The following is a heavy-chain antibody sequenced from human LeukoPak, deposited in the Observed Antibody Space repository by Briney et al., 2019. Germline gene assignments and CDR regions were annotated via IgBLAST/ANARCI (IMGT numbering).Heavy chain of an antibody. Sequence: ASVKVSCKASGGTFSSYAISWVRQAPGQGLEWMRWISGYTGNTNYAQNLQGRVTMTTDTSTSTAYMELRSLRSDDTAVYYCARESPISGVDYWGQGTLVTVSS. V-gene: IGHV1-18*01. CDR2: ISGYTGNT. J-gene: IGHJ4*02. D-gene: IGHD2-15*01. CDR3: ARESPISGVDY. CDR1: GGTFSSYA.